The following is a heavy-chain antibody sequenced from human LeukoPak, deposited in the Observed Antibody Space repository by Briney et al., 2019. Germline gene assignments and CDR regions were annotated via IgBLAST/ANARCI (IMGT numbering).Heavy chain of an antibody. Sequence: GGSLRLSCAASGFTFSSYAMSWVRQAPGKGLEWVSHITASGTAMFYADSVKGRFTISRDNAKNSLYLQMNSLRAEDTAVYYCARDTGALVTHFDYWGQGTLVTVSS. CDR1: GFTFSSYA. V-gene: IGHV3-48*04. D-gene: IGHD5-18*01. J-gene: IGHJ4*02. CDR2: ITASGTAM. CDR3: ARDTGALVTHFDY.